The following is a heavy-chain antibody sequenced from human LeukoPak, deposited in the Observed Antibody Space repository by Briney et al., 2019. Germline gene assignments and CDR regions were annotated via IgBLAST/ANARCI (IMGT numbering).Heavy chain of an antibody. CDR2: ISYDGSKK. Sequence: PGGSLRLSCAASGFTFSSYGMHWVRQAPGKGLEWVSVISYDGSKKYYADSVKGRFTISRDNSKNTLYLQMNSLRAEDTAVYYCANEGIGYCSGGSCYNYYYMDVWGKGTTVTVSS. D-gene: IGHD2-15*01. V-gene: IGHV3-30*18. CDR1: GFTFSSYG. CDR3: ANEGIGYCSGGSCYNYYYMDV. J-gene: IGHJ6*03.